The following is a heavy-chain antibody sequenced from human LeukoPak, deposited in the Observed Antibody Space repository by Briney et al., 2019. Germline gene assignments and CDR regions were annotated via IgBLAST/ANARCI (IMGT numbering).Heavy chain of an antibody. CDR1: GYTFTSYD. J-gene: IGHJ4*02. CDR2: MNPNSGNT. D-gene: IGHD2-2*03. CDR3: ARVYGYCSSSTCSRQPLPLGY. V-gene: IGHV1-8*03. Sequence: GASVKVSCKASGYTFTSYDINWVRRATGQGLEWMGWMNPNSGNTGYAQKFQGRVAITRNTSVSTAYMELSSLRSEDTAIYYCARVYGYCSSSTCSRQPLPLGYWGQGTLVTVSS.